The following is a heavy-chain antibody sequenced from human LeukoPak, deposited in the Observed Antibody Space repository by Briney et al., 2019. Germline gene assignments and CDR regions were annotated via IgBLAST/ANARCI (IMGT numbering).Heavy chain of an antibody. Sequence: PSQTLSLTCTVSGGSISSSSYYWGWIRQPPGKGLEWIGSIYHSGSTYYNPSLKSRVTISVDTSKNQFSLKLSSVTAADTAVYYCARSYYDFWSGYLRSGADYYYMDVWGKGTTVTVSS. CDR1: GGSISSSSYY. CDR3: ARSYYDFWSGYLRSGADYYYMDV. V-gene: IGHV4-39*07. J-gene: IGHJ6*03. D-gene: IGHD3-3*01. CDR2: IYHSGST.